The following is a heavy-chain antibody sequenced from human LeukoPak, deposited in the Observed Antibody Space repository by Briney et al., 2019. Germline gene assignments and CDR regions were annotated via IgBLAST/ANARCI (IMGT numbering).Heavy chain of an antibody. J-gene: IGHJ4*02. Sequence: PGGSLRLSCAASGFTFSIYAMNWVRQAPGKGLEWVSAISGSGGSTYYADSVKGRFTISSDNSKNTLYLQMSSLRAEDTAVYYCAKGGKWDVTPFDYWGQGTLVTVSS. CDR1: GFTFSIYA. D-gene: IGHD1-26*01. CDR3: AKGGKWDVTPFDY. V-gene: IGHV3-23*01. CDR2: ISGSGGST.